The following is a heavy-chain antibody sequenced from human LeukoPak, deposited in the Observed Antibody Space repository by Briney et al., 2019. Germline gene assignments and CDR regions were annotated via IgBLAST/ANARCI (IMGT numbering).Heavy chain of an antibody. CDR1: GFTFSSYG. CDR3: AKGKIAVAFY. J-gene: IGHJ4*02. CDR2: ISGGSDTT. D-gene: IGHD6-19*01. Sequence: GGSLRLSCEASGFTFSSYGITWVRQAPGKGLEWVSGISGGSDTTHYAASVKGRFTISRDNSKNTLYLQMNSLRAEDTAVYYCAKGKIAVAFYWGQGTLVTVSS. V-gene: IGHV3-23*01.